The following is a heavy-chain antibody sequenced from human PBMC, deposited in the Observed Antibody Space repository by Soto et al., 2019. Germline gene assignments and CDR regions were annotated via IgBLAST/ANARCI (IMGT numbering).Heavy chain of an antibody. D-gene: IGHD4-17*01. CDR2: ISGSGGST. J-gene: IGHJ6*02. CDR1: GFTFSSYA. V-gene: IGHV3-23*01. Sequence: EVQLLESGGGLVQPGGSLRLSCAASGFTFSSYAMSWVRQAPGKGLEWVSAISGSGGSTYYADSGKGRFTISRDNSKNTLYLQMNSLRAEDTAVYYCAKDLNYGDYGGYYYYGMGVWGQGTTVTVSS. CDR3: AKDLNYGDYGGYYYYGMGV.